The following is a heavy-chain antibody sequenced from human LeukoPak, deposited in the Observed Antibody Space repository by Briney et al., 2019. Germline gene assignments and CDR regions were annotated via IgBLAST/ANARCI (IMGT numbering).Heavy chain of an antibody. Sequence: GGSLRLSCAASGFTFRSYWMGWVRQAPGKGLEWVANIKEDGSEKYYVDSVKGRFTISRDNAKNSMYLQMNSLRAADTAVYYCARDGDGHCDDYDYWGQGSLVTVSS. CDR2: IKEDGSEK. V-gene: IGHV3-7*01. CDR1: GFTFRSYW. J-gene: IGHJ4*02. D-gene: IGHD4-11*01. CDR3: ARDGDGHCDDYDY.